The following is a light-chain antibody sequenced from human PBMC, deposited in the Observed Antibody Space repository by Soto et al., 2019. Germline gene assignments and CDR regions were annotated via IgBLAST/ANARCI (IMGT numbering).Light chain of an antibody. CDR2: TNN. V-gene: IGLV1-44*01. CDR1: TSNIESHS. J-gene: IGLJ1*01. CDR3: ATWDDSRKGV. Sequence: QSALTQPPSASGTPGQRIIISCSGSTSNIESHSVNWYQQVPGTAPKLLIITNNQRPSGVPDRFSGSKSGASASLAISGLQSEDEANYYRATWDDSRKGVFGTGTKVTVL.